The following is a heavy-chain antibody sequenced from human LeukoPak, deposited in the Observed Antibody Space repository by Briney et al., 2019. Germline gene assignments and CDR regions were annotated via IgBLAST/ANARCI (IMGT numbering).Heavy chain of an antibody. D-gene: IGHD2-15*01. Sequence: GGSLRLSCAASGFNFSGSDMHWVRQASGKGLEWVGRIRSKANGYTTAYGASVKGRFTISRDDSQRATYVQMNSLKIEDTAVYYCTRLAGGDAFDIWGPGTMVTVSS. J-gene: IGHJ3*02. CDR3: TRLAGGDAFDI. V-gene: IGHV3-73*01. CDR2: IRSKANGYTT. CDR1: GFNFSGSD.